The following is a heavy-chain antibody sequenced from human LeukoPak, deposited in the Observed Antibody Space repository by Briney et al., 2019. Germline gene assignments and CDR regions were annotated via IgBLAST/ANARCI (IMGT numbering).Heavy chain of an antibody. CDR1: GFTFSSYW. V-gene: IGHV3-7*01. Sequence: PGKSLRLSCEASGFTFSSYWMSWVRQAPGKGLEWVANIKQDGSEKYYVDSVKGRFTISRDNAKNSLYLQMNSLRAEDTAVYYCARTSGSPVGDMDVWGKGTTVTISS. J-gene: IGHJ6*03. CDR2: IKQDGSEK. CDR3: ARTSGSPVGDMDV. D-gene: IGHD1-26*01.